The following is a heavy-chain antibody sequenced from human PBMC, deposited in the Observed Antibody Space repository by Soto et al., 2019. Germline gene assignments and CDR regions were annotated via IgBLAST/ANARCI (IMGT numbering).Heavy chain of an antibody. J-gene: IGHJ6*02. CDR1: GGSISSYY. V-gene: IGHV4-59*01. Sequence: ETLSLTCTVSGGSISSYYWSWIRQPPGKGLEWIGYIYYSGSTNYNPSLKSRVTISVDTSKNQFSLKLSSVTAADTAVYYCARVGALYYYGMDVWGQGTTVTVSS. CDR2: IYYSGST. CDR3: ARVGALYYYGMDV.